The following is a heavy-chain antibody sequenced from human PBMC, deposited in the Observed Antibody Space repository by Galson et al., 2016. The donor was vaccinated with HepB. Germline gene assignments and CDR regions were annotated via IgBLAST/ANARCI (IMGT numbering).Heavy chain of an antibody. CDR3: ARQRYFDF. V-gene: IGHV5-51*01. CDR1: GYSFTDYW. CDR2: VHPSGSNI. Sequence: QSGAEVKKPGESLKISCKGSGYSFTDYWIAWVRQMPGKGLEWMGIVHPSGSNIRYSPSYSPSFQGQVTISADKSTSTTYLQWSSLKTSDTAMYYCARQRYFDFWGRGTLVTVSS. J-gene: IGHJ2*01.